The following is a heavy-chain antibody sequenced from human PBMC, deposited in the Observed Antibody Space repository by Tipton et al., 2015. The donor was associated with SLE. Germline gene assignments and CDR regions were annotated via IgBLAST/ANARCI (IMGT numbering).Heavy chain of an antibody. CDR1: GGSISSYY. J-gene: IGHJ1*01. V-gene: IGHV4-59*01. CDR3: ARVRGRGYFQH. CDR2: IYYSGST. D-gene: IGHD3-10*01. Sequence: LRLSCTVSGGSISSYYWSWIRQPPGKGLEWIGDIYYSGSTNYNPSLKSRVTISVDTSKNQFSLKLSSVTAADTAVYYCARVRGRGYFQHWGQGTLVPVSS.